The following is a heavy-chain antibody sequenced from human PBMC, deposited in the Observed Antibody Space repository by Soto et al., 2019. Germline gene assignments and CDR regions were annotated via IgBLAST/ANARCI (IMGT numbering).Heavy chain of an antibody. J-gene: IGHJ4*02. V-gene: IGHV4-34*01. Sequence: PSETLSLTCAVYGGSFTGHYWSWIRQPPGKGLEWIGEINHSGSTTYNPSLKSRVSISVDTTKNQFSLKLSSVTAADTALYYLARGISLIVVCQMNAPDKYYFDSWGQGTLVTVSS. D-gene: IGHD3-22*01. CDR2: INHSGST. CDR3: ARGISLIVVCQMNAPDKYYFDS. CDR1: GGSFTGHY.